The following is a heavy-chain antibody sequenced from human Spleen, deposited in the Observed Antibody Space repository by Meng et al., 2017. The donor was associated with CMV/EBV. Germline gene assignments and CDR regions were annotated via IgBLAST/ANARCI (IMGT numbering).Heavy chain of an antibody. CDR3: AKDGSGRDDVMTGYYYGMDI. CDR1: GLTFSSYA. Sequence: GESLKISCAASGLTFSSYAMAWVRQAPGKGLEWVSVIYTDESVTYYADSVRGRFIISRDNSKNMLYLQMNSLRAEDTAIYYCAKDGSGRDDVMTGYYYGMDIWGQGTTVTVSS. D-gene: IGHD3-9*01. V-gene: IGHV3-23*03. CDR2: IYTDESVT. J-gene: IGHJ6*02.